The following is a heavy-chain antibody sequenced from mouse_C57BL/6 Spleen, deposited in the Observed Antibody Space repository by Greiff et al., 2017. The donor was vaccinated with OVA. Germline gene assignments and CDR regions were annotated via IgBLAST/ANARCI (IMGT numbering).Heavy chain of an antibody. V-gene: IGHV1-50*01. CDR1: GYTFTSYW. CDR3: ARKGDSITTVYFDY. J-gene: IGHJ2*01. D-gene: IGHD1-1*01. CDR2: IDPSDSYT. Sequence: VQLQQPGAELVKPGASVKLSCKASGYTFTSYWMQWVKQRPGQGLEWIGEIDPSDSYTNYNQKFKGKATLTVDTSSSTAYMQLSSPTSEDSAVYYCARKGDSITTVYFDYWGQGTTLTVSS.